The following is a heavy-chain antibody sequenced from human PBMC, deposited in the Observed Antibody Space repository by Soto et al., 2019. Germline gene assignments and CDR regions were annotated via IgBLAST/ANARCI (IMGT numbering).Heavy chain of an antibody. D-gene: IGHD5-12*01. J-gene: IGHJ4*02. V-gene: IGHV2-26*01. Sequence: QVTLKESGPVLVKPTETLTLTCTVSGFSLSNARMGVSWIRQPPGKALEWLAHIFSNDEKSYSTSLKSRLTISKDTSKSQVVLTMTNMDAVGTATYYCARLGDGYNYYFDYWGQGTLVTVSS. CDR2: IFSNDEK. CDR3: ARLGDGYNYYFDY. CDR1: GFSLSNARMG.